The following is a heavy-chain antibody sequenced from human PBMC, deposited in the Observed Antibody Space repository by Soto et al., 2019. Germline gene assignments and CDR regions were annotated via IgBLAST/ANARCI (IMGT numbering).Heavy chain of an antibody. CDR2: ISGYNGDT. J-gene: IGHJ6*02. CDR1: GYTFRRYG. D-gene: IGHD2-8*01. Sequence: GFGGKKPGASVKVSCKASGYTFRRYGISWVRQDPGQGLEWMGWISGYNGDTKYAQKVQGRVTMTIDTSTYTAYMELRSLTSDDTAIYYCAKNGQPPYYYYGMDVWGQGTTVTVSS. V-gene: IGHV1-18*01. CDR3: AKNGQPPYYYYGMDV.